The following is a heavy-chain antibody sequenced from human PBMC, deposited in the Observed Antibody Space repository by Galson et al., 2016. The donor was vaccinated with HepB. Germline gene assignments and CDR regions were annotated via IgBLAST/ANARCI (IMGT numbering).Heavy chain of an antibody. J-gene: IGHJ5*02. D-gene: IGHD6-19*01. CDR2: IKQDRNEN. V-gene: IGHV3-7*01. CDR3: ARIASAVAGTWFDH. Sequence: SLRLSCAASGFTFSNYWMSWVRQAPGKGLEWVANIKQDRNENFYADSVKGRFTLSRDNAKNSLYLQMNSLRVDDTAVYYCARIASAVAGTWFDHWGRGTLVTVSS. CDR1: GFTFSNYW.